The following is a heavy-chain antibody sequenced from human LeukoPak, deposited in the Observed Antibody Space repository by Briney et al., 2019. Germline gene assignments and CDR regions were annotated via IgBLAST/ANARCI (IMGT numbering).Heavy chain of an antibody. CDR3: ARVSCSSTSCYEELDY. J-gene: IGHJ4*02. V-gene: IGHV3-21*01. D-gene: IGHD2-2*01. Sequence: GGSLRLSCAASGFTFSSYAMSWVRQAPGKGLEWVSSISSSSSYIYYADSVKGRFTISRDNAKNSLYLQLNSLRAEDTAVYYCARVSCSSTSCYEELDYWGQGTLVTVSS. CDR1: GFTFSSYA. CDR2: ISSSSSYI.